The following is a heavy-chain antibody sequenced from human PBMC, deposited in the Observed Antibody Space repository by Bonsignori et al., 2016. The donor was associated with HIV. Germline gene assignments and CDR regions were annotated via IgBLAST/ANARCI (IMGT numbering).Heavy chain of an antibody. CDR1: GDTFSSYT. CDR3: ARDIGGQPDY. CDR2: IIPLLGKV. Sequence: QVQLVQSGAEVKKPGSSVKVSCKASGDTFSSYTVTWVRQAPGQGLEWMGRIIPLLGKVNYAQNFQDRVTITADKSTRTAYMELSSLRFEDTAMYYCARDIGGQPDYWGQGTLVTVSS. V-gene: IGHV1-69*08. J-gene: IGHJ4*02. D-gene: IGHD1-1*01.